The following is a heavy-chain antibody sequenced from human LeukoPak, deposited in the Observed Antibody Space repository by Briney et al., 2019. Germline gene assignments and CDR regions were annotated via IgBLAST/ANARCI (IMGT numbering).Heavy chain of an antibody. D-gene: IGHD1-14*01. CDR3: ARDRDHDHYYMDV. CDR2: MNPNSGGT. Sequence: ASVKVSCKASGYTFTSYYINWVRQATGQGPEWMGWMNPNSGGTNYAQKFQGRVTMTRDTSISTAYMELSRLRSDDTAVYYCARDRDHDHYYMDVWGKGTTVTVSS. V-gene: IGHV1-2*02. J-gene: IGHJ6*03. CDR1: GYTFTSYY.